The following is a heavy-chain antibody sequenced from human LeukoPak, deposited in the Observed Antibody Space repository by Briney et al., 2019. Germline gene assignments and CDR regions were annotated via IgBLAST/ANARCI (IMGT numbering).Heavy chain of an antibody. Sequence: GGSLRLSCAASGFTFSSYWMHWVRQAPGKGLVRVSRINSDGSSTSYADSVKGRFTISRDNAKNTLYLQMNSLRAEDTAVYYCARVSMATANFDYWGQGTLVTVSS. V-gene: IGHV3-74*01. CDR3: ARVSMATANFDY. CDR2: INSDGSST. J-gene: IGHJ4*02. D-gene: IGHD5-24*01. CDR1: GFTFSSYW.